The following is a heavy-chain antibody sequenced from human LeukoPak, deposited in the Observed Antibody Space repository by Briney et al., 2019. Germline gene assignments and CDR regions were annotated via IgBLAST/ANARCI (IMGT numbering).Heavy chain of an antibody. CDR3: AGHHQAYSRTY. J-gene: IGHJ4*02. D-gene: IGHD6-13*01. CDR1: GFTFSHYW. V-gene: IGHV3-74*01. Sequence: GGSLRLSCAASGFTFSHYWMHWVRQAPGKGLVWVSRISTDGSSTTYADSVKGRFTISRDNAKNTLFLQMNSLRAEDTAVYYCAGHHQAYSRTYWGQGTLVTVSS. CDR2: ISTDGSST.